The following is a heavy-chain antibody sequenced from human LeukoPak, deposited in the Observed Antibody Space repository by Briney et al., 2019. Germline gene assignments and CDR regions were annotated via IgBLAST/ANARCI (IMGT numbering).Heavy chain of an antibody. J-gene: IGHJ4*02. V-gene: IGHV3-33*01. Sequence: PGGSLRLSCVASGFTFSSYGMHWVRQAPGKGLEWVALIWSDDRNKYYADSVKGQFTISRDNSKNTLYLQMNSLRAEDTAVYYCARDYGGDAGLDFWGQGTLVTVSS. CDR2: IWSDDRNK. D-gene: IGHD4-23*01. CDR3: ARDYGGDAGLDF. CDR1: GFTFSSYG.